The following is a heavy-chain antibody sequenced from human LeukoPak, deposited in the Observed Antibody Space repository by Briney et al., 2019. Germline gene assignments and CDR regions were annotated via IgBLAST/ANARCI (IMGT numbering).Heavy chain of an antibody. J-gene: IGHJ3*02. V-gene: IGHV1-2*02. CDR3: FGSGSGGFDI. D-gene: IGHD3-10*01. Sequence: ASVKVSCKASGYTFTGRYMHWVRQAPGQGLEWVGWINPNSGGTNYAQSFQGRVTMTRDTSISTAYMELYSLRSDDTAVYYCFGSGSGGFDIWGQGTMVTVSS. CDR1: GYTFTGRY. CDR2: INPNSGGT.